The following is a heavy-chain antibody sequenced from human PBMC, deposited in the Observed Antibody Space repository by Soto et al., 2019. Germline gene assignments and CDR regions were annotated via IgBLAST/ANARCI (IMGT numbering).Heavy chain of an antibody. D-gene: IGHD6-6*01. J-gene: IGHJ3*02. CDR2: IWFDGSHK. CDR3: ARDMGSGIVARGDASDI. Sequence: QVQLVESGGGVVQPGRSLRLSCAASGFTFSNHGMHWVRQAPGRGLEWVAVIWFDGSHKYYADSVEGRFSVSRDNSRDTLYLQMNSLTAEDTALYYCARDMGSGIVARGDASDIWGQGTMVTVSS. V-gene: IGHV3-33*01. CDR1: GFTFSNHG.